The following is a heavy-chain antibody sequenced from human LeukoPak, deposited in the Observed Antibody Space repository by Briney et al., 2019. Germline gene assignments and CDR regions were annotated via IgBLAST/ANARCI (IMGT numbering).Heavy chain of an antibody. D-gene: IGHD2-15*01. Sequence: SETLSLTCTVPGGSISSYYWSWIRQPPGKGLEWICYIYYSGSTNYNPSLKSRVTISVDTSKNQFSLKLSSVTAADTAVYYCARGAFRVAATPFDFWGQGTLVTVSS. CDR1: GGSISSYY. CDR3: ARGAFRVAATPFDF. V-gene: IGHV4-59*01. CDR2: IYYSGST. J-gene: IGHJ4*02.